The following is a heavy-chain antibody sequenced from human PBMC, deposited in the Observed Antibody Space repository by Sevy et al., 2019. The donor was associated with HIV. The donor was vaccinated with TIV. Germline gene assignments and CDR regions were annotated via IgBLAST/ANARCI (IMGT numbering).Heavy chain of an antibody. V-gene: IGHV5-51*01. Sequence: GESLKISCKASGYSFSSYWIGWVRQMPGKGLEWMGIIYAGDSETRYSPSFQGQVTISADKSISTAYLHWGSLKASDTATYYGARLLDSGFYMDVWGNGTTVTVSS. CDR1: GYSFSSYW. CDR3: ARLLDSGFYMDV. J-gene: IGHJ6*03. CDR2: IYAGDSET. D-gene: IGHD3-10*01.